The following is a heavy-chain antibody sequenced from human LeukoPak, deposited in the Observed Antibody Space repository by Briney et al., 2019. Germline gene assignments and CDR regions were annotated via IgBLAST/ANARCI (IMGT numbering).Heavy chain of an antibody. CDR2: IYYSGST. Sequence: SETLSLTCTVSGGSISSYYWSWIRQPPGKGLEWIGYIYYSGSTNYNPSLKGRVTISVDTSKNQFSLKLSSVTAADTAVYYCARELRYFDWLSWFDPWGQGTLVTVSS. D-gene: IGHD3-9*01. CDR1: GGSISSYY. V-gene: IGHV4-59*01. J-gene: IGHJ5*02. CDR3: ARELRYFDWLSWFDP.